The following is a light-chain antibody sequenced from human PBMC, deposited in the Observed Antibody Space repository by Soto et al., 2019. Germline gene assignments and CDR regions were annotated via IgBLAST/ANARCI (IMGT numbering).Light chain of an antibody. Sequence: QSALTQPPSVSGSPGQSVAIYCSGSSSDVGSNNRVSWYQQSPGTAPKLMIYDVTNRPSGVPDRFSGSKSGNTASLTISGLQAEDEADYYCSSFTTSSTYVFGTGTKLTVL. V-gene: IGLV2-18*02. CDR1: SSDVGSNNR. J-gene: IGLJ1*01. CDR2: DVT. CDR3: SSFTTSSTYV.